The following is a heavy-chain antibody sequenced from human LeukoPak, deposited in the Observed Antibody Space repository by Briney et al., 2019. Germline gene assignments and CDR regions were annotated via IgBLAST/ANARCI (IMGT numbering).Heavy chain of an antibody. Sequence: SETLSLTCTVSGYSISSGYYWGWIRPPPGKGLECIGTMYHSGSTFYNPSLKSRVTISVDTSKNQFSLKLSSVTAADTAVYYCARGLSAAAGTYYYMDVWGKGTTVTVSS. D-gene: IGHD6-13*01. J-gene: IGHJ6*03. CDR3: ARGLSAAAGTYYYMDV. CDR2: MYHSGST. CDR1: GYSISSGYY. V-gene: IGHV4-38-2*02.